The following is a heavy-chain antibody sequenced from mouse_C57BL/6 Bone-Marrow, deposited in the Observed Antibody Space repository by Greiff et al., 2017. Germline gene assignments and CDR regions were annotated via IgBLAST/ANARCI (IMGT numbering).Heavy chain of an antibody. Sequence: QVQLKESGPELVKPGASVKISCKASGYAFSSSWMNWVKQRPGKGLEWIGRIYPGDGDTNYNGKFKGKATLTADKSTSTAYMQLSSLTSEDSAVYFCARRAFPTVVARGYYYAMDYWGQGTSVTVSS. CDR3: ARRAFPTVVARGYYYAMDY. CDR2: IYPGDGDT. V-gene: IGHV1-82*01. J-gene: IGHJ4*01. D-gene: IGHD1-1*01. CDR1: GYAFSSSW.